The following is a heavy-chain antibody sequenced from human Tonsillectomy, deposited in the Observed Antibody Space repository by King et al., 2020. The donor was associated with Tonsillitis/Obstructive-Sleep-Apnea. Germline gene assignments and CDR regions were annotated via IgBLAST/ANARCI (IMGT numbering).Heavy chain of an antibody. J-gene: IGHJ3*02. CDR2: IYPGDSDT. D-gene: IGHD6-19*01. Sequence: QLVQSGAEVKKPGESLKISCKGSGYSFTRYWIGWVRQMPGKGLEWMGIIYPGDSDTRYSPSFQGQVTISADKSIITAYLQWSSLKASDIAMYYCARTVAGDRYAFDIWGQGTMVTVSS. CDR1: GYSFTRYW. CDR3: ARTVAGDRYAFDI. V-gene: IGHV5-51*01.